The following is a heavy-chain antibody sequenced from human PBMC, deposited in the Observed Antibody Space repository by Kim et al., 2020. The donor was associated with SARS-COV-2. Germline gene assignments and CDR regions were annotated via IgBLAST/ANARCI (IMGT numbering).Heavy chain of an antibody. CDR2: ISCSGDIT. CDR1: GFTFSSYA. Sequence: GGSLRLSCAASGFTFSSYAISWVRQAPGKGLEWVSAISCSGDITYYADSVKGRFTISRDNSKNTLYLQMNSLRAEDTALFYCAKDPDYYGSGSPPTFDY. J-gene: IGHJ4*01. V-gene: IGHV3-23*01. CDR3: AKDPDYYGSGSPPTFDY. D-gene: IGHD3-10*01.